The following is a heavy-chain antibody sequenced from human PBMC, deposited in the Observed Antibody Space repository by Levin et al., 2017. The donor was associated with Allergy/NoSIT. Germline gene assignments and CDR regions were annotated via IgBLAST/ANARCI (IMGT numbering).Heavy chain of an antibody. CDR2: ISWDGGST. V-gene: IGHV3-43*01. CDR3: AKDGGFGESPPYYYYGMDV. D-gene: IGHD3-10*01. J-gene: IGHJ6*02. Sequence: GGSLRLSCAASGFTFDDYTMHWVRQAPGKGLEWVSLISWDGGSTYYADSVKGRFTISRDNSKNSLYLQMNSLRTEDTALYYCAKDGGFGESPPYYYYGMDVWGQGTTVTVSS. CDR1: GFTFDDYT.